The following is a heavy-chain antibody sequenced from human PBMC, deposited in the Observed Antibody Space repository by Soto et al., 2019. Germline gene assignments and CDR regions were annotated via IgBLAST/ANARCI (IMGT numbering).Heavy chain of an antibody. CDR2: IIPILGNT. V-gene: IGHV1-18*01. CDR1: GGTFSSYT. CDR3: ARAFGDLDAFDI. D-gene: IGHD2-21*01. Sequence: GASVKVSCKASGGTFSSYTISWVRQAPGQGLEWMGRIIPILGNTNYAQKLQGRVTMTTDTSTSTAYMELRSLRSDDTAVYYCARAFGDLDAFDIWGQGTMVTVSS. J-gene: IGHJ3*02.